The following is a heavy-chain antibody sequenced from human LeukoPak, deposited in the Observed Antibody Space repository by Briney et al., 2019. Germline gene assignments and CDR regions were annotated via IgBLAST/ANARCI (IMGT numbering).Heavy chain of an antibody. D-gene: IGHD2-2*03. CDR2: IYSSGST. Sequence: SETLSLTCSVSGGSISSTTYYWAWIRQPPGKGLEWIGSIYSSGSTHYNPSLNSRVTISVDTSKNQFSLKVSSVTAADTAVYYCARDGYPGTWGQGTLVIVSS. J-gene: IGHJ5*02. CDR1: GGSISSTTYY. CDR3: ARDGYPGT. V-gene: IGHV4-39*07.